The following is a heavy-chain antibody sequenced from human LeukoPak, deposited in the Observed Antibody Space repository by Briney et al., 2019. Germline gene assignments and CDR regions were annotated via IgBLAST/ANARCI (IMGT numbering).Heavy chain of an antibody. Sequence: GGSLRLSCAASGFTVSSNYMSWVRQAPGKGLEWVSVIYSGGSTYYADSVKGRFTISRDDSKNTLYLQMNSLRAADTAVYYCARGDPTYFDYWGQGTLVTVSS. CDR2: IYSGGST. J-gene: IGHJ4*02. D-gene: IGHD2-21*02. V-gene: IGHV3-53*01. CDR3: ARGDPTYFDY. CDR1: GFTVSSNY.